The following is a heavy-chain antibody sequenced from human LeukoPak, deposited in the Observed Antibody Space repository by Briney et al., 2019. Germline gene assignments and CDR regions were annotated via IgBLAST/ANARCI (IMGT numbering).Heavy chain of an antibody. Sequence: GGSLRLSCAASGFTFSSYWMHWVRQAPGKGLVWVSRINSDGSSTSYADSVKGRFTISRDNAKNTLYLQMNSLRAEDTAVYHCARAIGSSEFDYWGQGTLVTVSS. V-gene: IGHV3-74*01. D-gene: IGHD6-6*01. J-gene: IGHJ4*02. CDR2: INSDGSST. CDR3: ARAIGSSEFDY. CDR1: GFTFSSYW.